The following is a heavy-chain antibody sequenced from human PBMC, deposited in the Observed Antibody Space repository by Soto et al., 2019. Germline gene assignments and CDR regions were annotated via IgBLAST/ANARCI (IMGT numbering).Heavy chain of an antibody. D-gene: IGHD1-26*01. V-gene: IGHV4-34*01. CDR3: ARLVGANVIYYYYYGMDV. CDR2: ISHSGST. Sequence: LSLTCAVYGGSFMVYYWGWIRPPPGRGLEWIGEISHSGSTNYNPSLKSRVTISVDTSKNQFSLKLSSVTAADTAVYYCARLVGANVIYYYYYGMDVWGQGTTVTVSS. CDR1: GGSFMVYY. J-gene: IGHJ6*02.